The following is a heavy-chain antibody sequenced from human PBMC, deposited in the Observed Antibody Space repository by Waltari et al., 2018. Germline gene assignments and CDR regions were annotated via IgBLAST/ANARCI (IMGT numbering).Heavy chain of an antibody. CDR3: AKGGVVTAWDEN. V-gene: IGHV3-33*06. CDR2: IWYDGSNK. D-gene: IGHD2-21*02. CDR1: GFTFSSYG. J-gene: IGHJ4*02. Sequence: QVQLVESGGGVVQPGRSLRLSCAASGFTFSSYGMHWVRQAPGKGLEWVAVIWYDGSNKYYADSVRGRFTISRDNSKNTLYLQMTSLKAEDTALYYCAKGGVVTAWDENWGQGTLVTVSS.